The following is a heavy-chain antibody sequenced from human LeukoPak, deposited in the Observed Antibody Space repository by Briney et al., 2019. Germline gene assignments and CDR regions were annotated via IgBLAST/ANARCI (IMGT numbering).Heavy chain of an antibody. CDR1: GGSISSYY. D-gene: IGHD5-12*01. Sequence: SETLSLTCTVSGGSISSYYWSWIRQPPGKGLEWIGYIYYSGSTNYNPSLKGRVTISVDTSKTQFSLKLSSVTAADTAVYYCARGARYSGYEGPYFDYWGQGTLVTVSS. J-gene: IGHJ4*02. CDR3: ARGARYSGYEGPYFDY. CDR2: IYYSGST. V-gene: IGHV4-59*01.